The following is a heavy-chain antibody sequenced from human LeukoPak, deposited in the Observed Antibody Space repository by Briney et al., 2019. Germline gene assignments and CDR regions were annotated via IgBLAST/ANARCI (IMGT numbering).Heavy chain of an antibody. J-gene: IGHJ4*02. CDR1: GFTFSSYE. CDR3: ARDRYYGSGRGFDY. CDR2: ISSSGSTI. D-gene: IGHD3-10*01. V-gene: IGHV3-48*03. Sequence: GGSLRLSCAASGFTFSSYEMNWVRQAPGKGREWVSYISSSGSTIYYADSVKGRFTISRDNAKNSLYLQMNSLRAEDTAVYYCARDRYYGSGRGFDYWGQGTLVTVSS.